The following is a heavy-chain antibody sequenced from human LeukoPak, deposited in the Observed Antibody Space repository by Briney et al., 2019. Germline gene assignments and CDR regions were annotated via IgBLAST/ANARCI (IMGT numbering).Heavy chain of an antibody. V-gene: IGHV1-18*01. CDR2: IGAYNGNT. CDR1: GYTFTSYG. Sequence: EASVKVSCKASGYTFTSYGISWVRQAPGQGLEWMGWIGAYNGNTNYAQKLQGRVTMTRDTSTSTVYMELSSLRSEDTAVYYRARDCPCYYYDSSGSTKGAFDIWGQGTMVTVSS. CDR3: ARDCPCYYYDSSGSTKGAFDI. J-gene: IGHJ3*02. D-gene: IGHD3-22*01.